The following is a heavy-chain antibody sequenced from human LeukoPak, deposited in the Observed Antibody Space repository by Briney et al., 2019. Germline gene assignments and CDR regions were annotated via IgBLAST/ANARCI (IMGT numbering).Heavy chain of an antibody. V-gene: IGHV3-48*01. CDR3: ARGDSNPSYYYYYMDV. CDR2: ISSSSSTI. D-gene: IGHD4-11*01. Sequence: GGSLRLSCAASGFTFSSYSMNWVRQAPGKGLEWVSYISSSSSTIDYADSMKGRFTISRDNAKNSMYLQMNSLRAEDTAVYYCARGDSNPSYYYYYMDVWGKGTTVTVSS. CDR1: GFTFSSYS. J-gene: IGHJ6*03.